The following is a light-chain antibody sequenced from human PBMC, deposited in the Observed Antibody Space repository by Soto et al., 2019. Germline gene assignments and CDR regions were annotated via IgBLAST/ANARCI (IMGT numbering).Light chain of an antibody. Sequence: QPVLTQSPSASASLGASVKLTCTLRSGHSSYAIAWHQQQPEKGPRYLMKLNSDGSHSKGDGIPDRFSGSSSGAERYLTISSLQSEDEADYYRQTWGTGIHVVFGGGTKLTV. V-gene: IGLV4-69*01. J-gene: IGLJ2*01. CDR2: LNSDGSH. CDR1: SGHSSYA. CDR3: QTWGTGIHVV.